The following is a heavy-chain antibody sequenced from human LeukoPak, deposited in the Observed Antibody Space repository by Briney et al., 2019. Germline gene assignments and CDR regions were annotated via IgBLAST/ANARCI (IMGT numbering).Heavy chain of an antibody. CDR2: INKKGGT. Sequence: SQTLSLTCTVSSDSISSGDYYWSWIRQPAGKGLEFIGYINKKGGTFYNPPLKSRVSISIDTSKNQFSLKLTTVTAADTAVYFCAREHKSYGDYPYYFDSWGQGTLVTVSS. V-gene: IGHV4-30-4*01. CDR3: AREHKSYGDYPYYFDS. D-gene: IGHD4-17*01. CDR1: SDSISSGDYY. J-gene: IGHJ4*02.